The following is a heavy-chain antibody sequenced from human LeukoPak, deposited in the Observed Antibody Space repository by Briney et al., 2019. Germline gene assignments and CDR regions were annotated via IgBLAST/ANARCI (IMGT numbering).Heavy chain of an antibody. CDR2: IKQDGSEK. J-gene: IGHJ4*02. Sequence: AGGSLRLSCAASGFTFSSYWMSWVRQAPGNGLEWVANIKQDGSEKYYVDSVKGRFTISRDNAKNSLYLQMNSLRAEDTAVYYCARGTIFGVVIVAYWGQGTLVTVSS. CDR1: GFTFSSYW. V-gene: IGHV3-7*01. CDR3: ARGTIFGVVIVAY. D-gene: IGHD3-3*01.